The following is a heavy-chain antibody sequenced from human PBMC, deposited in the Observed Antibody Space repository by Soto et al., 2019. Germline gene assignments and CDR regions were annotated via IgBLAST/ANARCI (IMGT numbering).Heavy chain of an antibody. CDR3: ARASPDTPKGPNFYYYGMEV. D-gene: IGHD5-18*01. Sequence: GSLRLSCAASGFTFSDYGIHWVRQAPGKGLEWVAVIWYDGSKKYYADSVKGRLTISRDNSKNTLYLQMNSLRAEDTAVYYCARASPDTPKGPNFYYYGMEVWGQGTTVTVSS. J-gene: IGHJ6*02. CDR2: IWYDGSKK. V-gene: IGHV3-33*01. CDR1: GFTFSDYG.